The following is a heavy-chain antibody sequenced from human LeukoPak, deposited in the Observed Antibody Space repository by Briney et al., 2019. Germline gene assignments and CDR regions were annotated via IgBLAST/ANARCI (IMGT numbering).Heavy chain of an antibody. J-gene: IGHJ6*03. V-gene: IGHV1-69*05. CDR3: ARGNYYYYYMDV. CDR1: GGTFSPYA. Sequence: ASVKVSCKTSGGTFSPYAVSWGRQAPGQGLEWMGGIIPIFGTTNYAQNFQGRLTITTDESTSTAYMELSSLRPEDTAVYYCARGNYYYYYMDVWGKGTTVTVS. CDR2: IIPIFGTT.